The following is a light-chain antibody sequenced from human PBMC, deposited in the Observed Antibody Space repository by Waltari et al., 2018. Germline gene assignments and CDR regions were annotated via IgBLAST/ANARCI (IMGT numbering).Light chain of an antibody. CDR2: EGT. CDR1: SSDVGSYNF. V-gene: IGLV2-23*01. CDR3: CSYAGSSTWV. J-gene: IGLJ3*02. Sequence: QSALTQPASVSGSPGQSITISCTGTSSDVGSYNFVSWYQKHPGRAPKVLIYEGTKRPSGVSNRFSGSKSGNTASLTISGLQVEDEADYHCCSYAGSSTWVFGGGTKLTVL.